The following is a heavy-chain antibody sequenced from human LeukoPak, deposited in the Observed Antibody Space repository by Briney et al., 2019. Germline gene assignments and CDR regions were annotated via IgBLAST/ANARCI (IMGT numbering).Heavy chain of an antibody. CDR2: IYYSGST. V-gene: IGHV4-59*01. Sequence: ASETLSLTCTVSGGSISSYYWSWIRQPPGKGLEWIGYIYYSGSTNYNPSLKSRVTISVDTSKNQFSLKLSSVTAADTAVYYCARDSWYDYRVTCYYMDVWGKGTTVTVSS. CDR1: GGSISSYY. J-gene: IGHJ6*03. D-gene: IGHD6-13*01. CDR3: ARDSWYDYRVTCYYMDV.